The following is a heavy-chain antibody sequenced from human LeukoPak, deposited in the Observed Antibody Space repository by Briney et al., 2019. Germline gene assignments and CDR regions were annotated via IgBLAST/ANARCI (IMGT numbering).Heavy chain of an antibody. CDR1: GYTFTGYY. CDR2: ISAYNGNT. Sequence: ASVKVSCKASGYTFTGYYMHWVRQAPGQGLEWMGWISAYNGNTNYAQKLQGRVTMTTDTSTSTAYMELRSLRSDDTAVYYCAGYCSSTSCYIGWFDPWGQGTLVTVSS. CDR3: AGYCSSTSCYIGWFDP. J-gene: IGHJ5*02. D-gene: IGHD2-2*02. V-gene: IGHV1-18*04.